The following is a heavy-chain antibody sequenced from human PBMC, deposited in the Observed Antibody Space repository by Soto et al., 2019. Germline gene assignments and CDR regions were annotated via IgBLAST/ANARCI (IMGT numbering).Heavy chain of an antibody. J-gene: IGHJ4*02. CDR1: GVTFSSYA. Sequence: PGGSLSLSCAASGVTFSSYAMHWVRQAPGKGVVLVAVISYDGSEKYYVDSVKGRFTISRDNAKNSLYLQMNSLRAEDTAVYYCAKAYYYDSSGFHGTNYFDYWGQGTLVTVSS. D-gene: IGHD3-22*01. CDR3: AKAYYYDSSGFHGTNYFDY. CDR2: ISYDGSEK. V-gene: IGHV3-30*04.